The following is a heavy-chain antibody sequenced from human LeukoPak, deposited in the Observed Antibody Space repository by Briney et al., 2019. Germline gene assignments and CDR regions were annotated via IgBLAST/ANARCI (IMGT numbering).Heavy chain of an antibody. CDR2: ISYDGSEK. J-gene: IGHJ3*02. D-gene: IGHD3-10*01. Sequence: GGSLRLSCAASGFTFSTHGMHWVRQAPGKGPEWVAVISYDGSEKYYADSVKGRFTVSRDNSMNTLYLQMNSLRAEDTAVYFCARYQAGAFDIWGQGTMVTVSS. CDR1: GFTFSTHG. CDR3: ARYQAGAFDI. V-gene: IGHV3-30*03.